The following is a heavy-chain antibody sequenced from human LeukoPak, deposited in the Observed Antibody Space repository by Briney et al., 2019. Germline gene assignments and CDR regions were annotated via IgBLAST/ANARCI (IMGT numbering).Heavy chain of an antibody. CDR1: GFTFSSYA. Sequence: GTSLRLSCAASGFTFSSYAFYWVRQAPGKGLEWVSSISYDGRNQYYIDSVRGRFTISRDNSKNTLYQQMNSLRTEDTAVYFCAKKSVPGAGTGSFDIWGQGTMVTVSS. CDR2: ISYDGRNQ. J-gene: IGHJ3*02. V-gene: IGHV3-30*18. D-gene: IGHD6-19*01. CDR3: AKKSVPGAGTGSFDI.